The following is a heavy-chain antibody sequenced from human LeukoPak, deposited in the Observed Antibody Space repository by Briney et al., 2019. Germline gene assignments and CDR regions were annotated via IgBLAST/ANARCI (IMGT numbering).Heavy chain of an antibody. CDR1: GGSFSGYY. D-gene: IGHD3-22*01. CDR2: INHSGST. CDR3: ARGYPQIVVVMADAFDI. J-gene: IGHJ3*02. Sequence: SETLSLTCAVYGGSFSGYYWSWIRQPPGKGLEWMGEINHSGSTNYNPSLKSRVTISVDTSKNQFSLKLSSVTAADTAVYYCARGYPQIVVVMADAFDIWGQGTMVTVSS. V-gene: IGHV4-34*01.